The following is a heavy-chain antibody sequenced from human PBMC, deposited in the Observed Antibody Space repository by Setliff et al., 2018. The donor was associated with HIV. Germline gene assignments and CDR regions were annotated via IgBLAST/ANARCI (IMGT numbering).Heavy chain of an antibody. V-gene: IGHV1-46*01. Sequence: ASVKVSCKASGYSFTNYYIHWVRQAPGQGLEWMGKISPGDGSTSKEQKFQGRFTMTRDTSTSTVYMELSSLRSEDTAVYYCARGPLVVPTHYYMDLWGKGTTVTVSS. CDR1: GYSFTNYY. CDR3: ARGPLVVPTHYYMDL. CDR2: ISPGDGST. D-gene: IGHD3-22*01. J-gene: IGHJ6*03.